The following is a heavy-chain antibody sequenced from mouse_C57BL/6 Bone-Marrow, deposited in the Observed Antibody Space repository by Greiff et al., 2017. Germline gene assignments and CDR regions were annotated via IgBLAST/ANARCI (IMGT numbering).Heavy chain of an antibody. CDR1: CSPFTIYF. CDR2: INPSSGYT. V-gene: IGHV1-7*01. J-gene: IGHJ4*01. CDR3: ARRMDY. Sequence: VQLQQSGDEGAKPGDEGTRAGQSSCSPFTIYFIHWVKQRPGQGLEWIGYINPSSGYTKYNQKFKDKATLTADKSSSTAYMQLSSLTYEDSAVYYCARRMDYWGQGTSVTVSS.